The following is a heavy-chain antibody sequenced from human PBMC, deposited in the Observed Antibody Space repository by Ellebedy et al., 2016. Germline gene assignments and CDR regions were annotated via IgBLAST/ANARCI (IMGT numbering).Heavy chain of an antibody. D-gene: IGHD2-2*01. CDR2: ISAYNGNT. Sequence: ASVKVSCXASGYTFTSYGISWVRQAPGQGLEWMGWISAYNGNTNYAQKLQGRVTMTTDTSTSTAYMELRSLRSDDTAVYYCARAARSNIVVVPAAHAEYFQHWGQGTLVTVSS. V-gene: IGHV1-18*01. CDR3: ARAARSNIVVVPAAHAEYFQH. CDR1: GYTFTSYG. J-gene: IGHJ1*01.